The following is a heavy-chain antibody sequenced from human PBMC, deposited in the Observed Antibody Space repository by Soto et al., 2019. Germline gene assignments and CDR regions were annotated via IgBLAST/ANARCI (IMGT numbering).Heavy chain of an antibody. CDR2: INPNSGDT. V-gene: IGHV1-2*02. CDR3: ARRRLSTGTDYFDY. D-gene: IGHD1-1*01. Sequence: XSVKVSCKTSVYTFNCYFLHWVRQAPGQGLEWMGSINPNSGDTDYAQRFQGRVTLTRDTSIRTVYMELSRLRSDDTAVYYCARRRLSTGTDYFDYWGQGPLVTVSS. J-gene: IGHJ4*02. CDR1: VYTFNCYF.